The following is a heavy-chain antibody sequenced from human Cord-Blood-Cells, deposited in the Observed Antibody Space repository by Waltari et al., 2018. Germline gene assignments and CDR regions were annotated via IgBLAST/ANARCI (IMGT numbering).Heavy chain of an antibody. CDR3: ARFPSYCSSTSCYTGYFDY. D-gene: IGHD2-2*02. CDR2: IIPIFGTA. CDR1: GGPFSSYA. J-gene: IGHJ4*02. Sequence: QVQLVQSGAEVKKPGSSVKVSCKASGGPFSSYAISWVRQAPGQGLEWMGGIIPIFGTANYAQKFQGRVTITADESTSTAYMELSSLRSEDTAVYYCARFPSYCSSTSCYTGYFDYWGQGTLVTVSS. V-gene: IGHV1-69*01.